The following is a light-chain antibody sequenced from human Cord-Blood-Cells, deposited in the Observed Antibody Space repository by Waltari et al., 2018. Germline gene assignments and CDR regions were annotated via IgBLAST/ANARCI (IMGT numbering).Light chain of an antibody. CDR2: DVS. V-gene: IGLV2-14*03. J-gene: IGLJ1*01. CDR3: SSYTSSSTPYV. Sequence: QSALTQPASVSGSPGQSITISCTGTSSDVGGYNYVSWYQQHTGKAPKLMIYDVSNRPSGVSNRFSDSKAGNTASLTISGLQAEDEAEYYCSSYTSSSTPYVFGTGTKVTV. CDR1: SSDVGGYNY.